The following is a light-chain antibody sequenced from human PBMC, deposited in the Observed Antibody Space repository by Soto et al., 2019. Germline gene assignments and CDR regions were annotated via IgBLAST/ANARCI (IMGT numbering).Light chain of an antibody. V-gene: IGKV3-20*01. Sequence: EMVLSQSPGTVSFSKRERATLAGSASQTVRNNYLAWYQQKPGQAPRLLIYDASSRATGIPDRFSGGGSGTDFTLTISRLEPEDFAVYYCQEFSIYPLTFRGG. J-gene: IGKJ4*01. CDR3: QEFSIYPLT. CDR1: QTVRNNY. CDR2: DAS.